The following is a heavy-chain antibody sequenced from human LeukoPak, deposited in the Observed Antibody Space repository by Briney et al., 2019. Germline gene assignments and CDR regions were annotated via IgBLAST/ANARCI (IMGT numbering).Heavy chain of an antibody. J-gene: IGHJ4*02. D-gene: IGHD4-17*01. CDR1: RFTVSDYY. Sequence: PGGSLRLSCAASRFTVSDYYMSWLRQAPGKGLQWVSYISTSGSTIYYADSVKGRFTISRDNARNSLYLQMNSLRAEDTAVYYCARGNDYGDYVPLYYFDYWGQGTLVTVSS. V-gene: IGHV3-11*01. CDR2: ISTSGSTI. CDR3: ARGNDYGDYVPLYYFDY.